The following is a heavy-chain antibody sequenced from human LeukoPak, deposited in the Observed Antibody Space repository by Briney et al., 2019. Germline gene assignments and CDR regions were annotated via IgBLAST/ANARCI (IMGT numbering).Heavy chain of an antibody. CDR2: ISSSGSTI. V-gene: IGHV3-11*01. Sequence: PGGSLRLSCAASGFTFSDYYMNWIRQAPGKGLEWVSYISSSGSTIYYAYSVKGRFTISRDNAKNSLYLQMNSLRADDMAVYYCARDSGDYYFDYWGQGTLVTVSS. CDR1: GFTFSDYY. J-gene: IGHJ4*02. CDR3: ARDSGDYYFDY. D-gene: IGHD4-17*01.